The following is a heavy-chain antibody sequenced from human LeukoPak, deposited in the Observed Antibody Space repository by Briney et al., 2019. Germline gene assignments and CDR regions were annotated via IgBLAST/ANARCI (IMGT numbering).Heavy chain of an antibody. D-gene: IGHD3-10*01. CDR1: GGSISNYY. V-gene: IGHV4-59*01. CDR2: IYYSGST. J-gene: IGHJ6*04. Sequence: SETLSLTCTVSGGSISNYYWSWIRQPPGKGLEWIGYIYYSGSTNYNPSLKSRVTISVDTSKNQFSLKLSSVTAADTAVYYCARDAGYYGSGSLDVWGKGTTVTVSS. CDR3: ARDAGYYGSGSLDV.